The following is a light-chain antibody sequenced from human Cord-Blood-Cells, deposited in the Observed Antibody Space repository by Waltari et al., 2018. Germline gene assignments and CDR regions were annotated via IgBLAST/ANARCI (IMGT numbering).Light chain of an antibody. J-gene: IGKJ4*01. CDR2: AAS. Sequence: DIQMTQSPSPLSASVGDRVTITCRANQSISSYLNWYQQKPGKAPKLLIYAASSLQSGVPSRFSGSGSGTDFTLTISSLQPEDFATYYCQQSYSTPLTFGGGTKVEIK. CDR3: QQSYSTPLT. V-gene: IGKV1-39*01. CDR1: QSISSY.